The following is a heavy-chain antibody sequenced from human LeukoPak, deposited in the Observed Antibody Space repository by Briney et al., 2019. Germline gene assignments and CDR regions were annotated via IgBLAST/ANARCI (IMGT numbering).Heavy chain of an antibody. CDR3: AKDSLYYDILTGYYPYPDAFDI. CDR1: GFTFSSYA. J-gene: IGHJ3*02. D-gene: IGHD3-9*01. Sequence: PGGSLRLSCAASGFTFSSYAMSWVRQAPGKGLEWVSAISGSGGSTYYADSVKGRFTISRDNSKNTLYLQMNSLRAEDTAVYYCAKDSLYYDILTGYYPYPDAFDIWGQGTMVTVSS. V-gene: IGHV3-23*01. CDR2: ISGSGGST.